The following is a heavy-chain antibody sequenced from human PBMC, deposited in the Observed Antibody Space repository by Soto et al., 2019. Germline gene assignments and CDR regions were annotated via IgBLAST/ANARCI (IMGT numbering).Heavy chain of an antibody. CDR2: IYPGDSDT. J-gene: IGHJ4*02. V-gene: IGHV5-51*01. CDR3: ARQMVRGPAPPSFDY. D-gene: IGHD3-10*01. CDR1: GYSFTSYW. Sequence: GESLKISCKGSGYSFTSYWIGWVRQMPGKGLEWMGIIYPGDSDTRYSPSFQGQVTISADKSISTAYLQWSSLKASDTAMYYCARQMVRGPAPPSFDYWGQGTLVTVSS.